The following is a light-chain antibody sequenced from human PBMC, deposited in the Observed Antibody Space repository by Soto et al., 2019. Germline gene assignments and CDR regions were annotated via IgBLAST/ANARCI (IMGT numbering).Light chain of an antibody. Sequence: QSVLTQPPSVSGSPGQSVTISCTGTSSHVGSYNRVFWYQQPPGTAPKLMIYEVSNRPSGVPDRFSGSKSGNTASLTISGLQAEDEADYYCSSYTSSSTYVFGTGTKLTVL. CDR2: EVS. V-gene: IGLV2-18*02. CDR3: SSYTSSSTYV. CDR1: SSHVGSYNR. J-gene: IGLJ1*01.